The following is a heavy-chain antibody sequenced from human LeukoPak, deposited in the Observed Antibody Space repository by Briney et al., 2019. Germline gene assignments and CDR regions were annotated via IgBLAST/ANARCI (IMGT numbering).Heavy chain of an antibody. CDR3: ARAVAGTFYSFDP. D-gene: IGHD6-19*01. V-gene: IGHV4-59*01. Sequence: PSETLSLTCTVSGGSISSYYWSWIRQPPGKGLEWIGYIYYSGSTNYNPSLKSRVTISVDTSKNQFSLKLSSVTAADTAVYYCARAVAGTFYSFDPWGQGTLGTVSS. J-gene: IGHJ5*02. CDR1: GGSISSYY. CDR2: IYYSGST.